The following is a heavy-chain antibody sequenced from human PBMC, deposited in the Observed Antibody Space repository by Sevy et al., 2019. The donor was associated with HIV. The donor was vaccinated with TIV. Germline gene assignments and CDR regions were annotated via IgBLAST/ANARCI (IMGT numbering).Heavy chain of an antibody. CDR3: ATTKDYYENSGDPFDY. J-gene: IGHJ4*02. D-gene: IGHD3-22*01. CDR1: GYTLTRLA. Sequence: ASVKVSCKVSGYTLTRLAMHWVRQAPGKGLEWMGSFDPEDNERIYAQKWQGRFSMTEDTSTDTAYMELSNLRSEDTAVYYCATTKDYYENSGDPFDYWGQGTLVTDSS. CDR2: FDPEDNER. V-gene: IGHV1-24*01.